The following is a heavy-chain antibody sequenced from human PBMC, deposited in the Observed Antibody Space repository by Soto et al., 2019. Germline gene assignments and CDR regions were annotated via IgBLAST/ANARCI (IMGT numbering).Heavy chain of an antibody. Sequence: QVQLVESGGGVVQPGRSLRLSCAASGFTFSSYGMHWVRQAPGKGLEWVAVIWYDGSNKYYADSVKGRFTISRDNSKNTLYLQMNSLRAEDTAVYYCAGSGAWVDYWGQGTLVTVSS. J-gene: IGHJ4*02. D-gene: IGHD7-27*01. V-gene: IGHV3-33*01. CDR2: IWYDGSNK. CDR3: AGSGAWVDY. CDR1: GFTFSSYG.